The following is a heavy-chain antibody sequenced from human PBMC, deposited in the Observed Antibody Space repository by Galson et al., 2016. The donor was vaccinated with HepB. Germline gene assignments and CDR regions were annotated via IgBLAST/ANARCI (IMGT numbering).Heavy chain of an antibody. CDR1: GFTFSIYD. J-gene: IGHJ6*04. CDR3: ARDGGYRGYDAYGLDV. Sequence: SLRLSCAASGFTFSIYDMHWVRQAPGRGLEWVSVIGTADNTYYAASVKGRFTISREDAKNSFYLQMNSLRAGDTAVYYCARDGGYRGYDAYGLDVWGKGTTVTVSS. D-gene: IGHD5-12*01. V-gene: IGHV3-13*01. CDR2: IGTADNT.